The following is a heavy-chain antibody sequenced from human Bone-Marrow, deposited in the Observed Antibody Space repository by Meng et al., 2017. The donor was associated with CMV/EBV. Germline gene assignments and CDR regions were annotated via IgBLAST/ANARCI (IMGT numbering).Heavy chain of an antibody. Sequence: SLKISCAASGFTFDDYAMHWVRQAPGKGLEWVSGISWNSGSIGYADSVKGRFTISRDNAKNSLYLQMNSLRAEDTALYYCAKGGGGYCSGGSCFPYWYFDLWGRGTLVTVPS. CDR2: ISWNSGSI. CDR1: GFTFDDYA. J-gene: IGHJ2*01. D-gene: IGHD2-15*01. CDR3: AKGGGGYCSGGSCFPYWYFDL. V-gene: IGHV3-9*01.